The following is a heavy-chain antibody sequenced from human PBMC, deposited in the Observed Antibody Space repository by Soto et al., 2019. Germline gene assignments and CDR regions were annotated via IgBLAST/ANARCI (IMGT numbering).Heavy chain of an antibody. J-gene: IGHJ6*01. CDR2: TYHSGST. Sequence: QLQLQESGSGLVKPSQTLSLTCAVSGGSISSGGYSWSWIRQPPGKRLEWIGYTYHSGSTYYNPSLKSLVTISVDRSKNQFSLKLSSVTAADTAVYYCARAHYGDYGYGMDVWGQGPTVTVSS. CDR1: GGSISSGGYS. CDR3: ARAHYGDYGYGMDV. V-gene: IGHV4-30-2*01. D-gene: IGHD4-17*01.